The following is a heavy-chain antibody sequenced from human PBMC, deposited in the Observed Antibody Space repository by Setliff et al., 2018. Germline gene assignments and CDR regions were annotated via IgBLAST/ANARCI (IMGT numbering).Heavy chain of an antibody. D-gene: IGHD1-26*01. V-gene: IGHV4-4*07. Sequence: LSLTCTVSGGSISNYYWSWIRQPAGKGLEWIGRIYTSGSTNYNPSLKSRVTMSVDTSKNQFSLKLSSVTAAETAVYYCARKGISALSGAFDMWGQGTMVTVSS. CDR3: ARKGISALSGAFDM. CDR2: IYTSGST. CDR1: GGSISNYY. J-gene: IGHJ3*02.